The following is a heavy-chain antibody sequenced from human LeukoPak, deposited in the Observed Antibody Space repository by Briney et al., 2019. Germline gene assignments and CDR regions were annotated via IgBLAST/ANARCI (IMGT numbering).Heavy chain of an antibody. J-gene: IGHJ4*02. V-gene: IGHV3-23*01. CDR1: GFTISGHA. CDR2: ISGSGDNT. Sequence: GGSLRLSCVASGFTISGHAMSWVRQAPGKGLEWVSGISGSGDNTYYADSVKGRFTISRDNSKNTLYVQVNSLGTEDTAAYYCAKGSYYDSSGSFYFDYWGQGTLVTVSS. D-gene: IGHD3-22*01. CDR3: AKGSYYDSSGSFYFDY.